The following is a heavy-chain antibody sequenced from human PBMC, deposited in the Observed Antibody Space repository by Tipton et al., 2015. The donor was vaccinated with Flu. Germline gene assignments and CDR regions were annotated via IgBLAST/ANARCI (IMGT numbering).Heavy chain of an antibody. J-gene: IGHJ4*02. CDR1: GFTFSDYA. V-gene: IGHV3-23*01. D-gene: IGHD6-19*01. CDR3: AKVIPELVAGLDY. CDR2: ISGGGAIK. Sequence: SLRLSCAASGFTFSDYAMSWVRQAPGKGLEWVSSISGGGAIKYFADSVKGRFTISRDHSKNTLYLQMNSLRAEDTAVYYCAKVIPELVAGLDYWGQGAPVTVSS.